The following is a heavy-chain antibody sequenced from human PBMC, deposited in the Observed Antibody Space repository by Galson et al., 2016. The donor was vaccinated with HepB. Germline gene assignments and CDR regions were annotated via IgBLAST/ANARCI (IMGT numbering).Heavy chain of an antibody. CDR3: ARARGYCSGGRCYSDYYYSMDV. Sequence: SVKVSCKASGYTFTSYYMHWVRQAPGQGLEWMGIINPSGGSTSYAQKFQGRVTMTRDTSTSTVYMELSSLRSEDTAVYYCARARGYCSGGRCYSDYYYSMDVWGQGTTVTVSS. CDR1: GYTFTSYY. V-gene: IGHV1-46*01. J-gene: IGHJ6*02. D-gene: IGHD2-15*01. CDR2: INPSGGST.